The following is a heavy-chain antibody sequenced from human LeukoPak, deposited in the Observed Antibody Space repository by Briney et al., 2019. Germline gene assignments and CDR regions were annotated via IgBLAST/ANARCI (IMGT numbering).Heavy chain of an antibody. CDR2: VLPLSTTI. CDR3: ARGPREETTGGGDFNS. Sequence: ASVKVSCKASGGAFSSSTIHWVRQAPDEGLEWMGRVLPLSTTINYAQKFQGRVSISADASTKTVYMELSSLTSDDTAVYYCARGPREETTGGGDFNSWGQGTLVIVSS. V-gene: IGHV1-69*13. J-gene: IGHJ4*02. D-gene: IGHD3-16*01. CDR1: GGAFSSST.